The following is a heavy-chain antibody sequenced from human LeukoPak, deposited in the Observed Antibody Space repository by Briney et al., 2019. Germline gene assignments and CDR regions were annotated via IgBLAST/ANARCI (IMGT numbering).Heavy chain of an antibody. J-gene: IGHJ4*02. CDR3: ATGREYRAFDY. Sequence: ASVRVSCKVSGYTLTGLSMHWVRQAPGKGLEWMGGFDPEDGETIYAQKFEGRVTMTEDTSTDTAYIELSSLRSEDTAVYYCATGREYRAFDYWGQGTLVTVSS. CDR1: GYTLTGLS. V-gene: IGHV1-24*01. CDR2: FDPEDGET. D-gene: IGHD5-18*01.